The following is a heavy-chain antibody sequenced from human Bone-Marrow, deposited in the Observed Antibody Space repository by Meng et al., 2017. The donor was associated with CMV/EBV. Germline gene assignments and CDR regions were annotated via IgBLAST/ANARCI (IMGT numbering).Heavy chain of an antibody. J-gene: IGHJ4*02. CDR1: FTCYW. CDR3: ARDKGYCESTTCYKPFDY. D-gene: IGHD2-2*02. Sequence: FTCYWMVWVRQVPGKGLVWVSRINSDGSNTDYADSVEGRFTISRDNAKNTLYLQMNSLRVEDTSVYYCARDKGYCESTTCYKPFDYWGQGTLVTVSS. V-gene: IGHV3-74*01. CDR2: INSDGSNT.